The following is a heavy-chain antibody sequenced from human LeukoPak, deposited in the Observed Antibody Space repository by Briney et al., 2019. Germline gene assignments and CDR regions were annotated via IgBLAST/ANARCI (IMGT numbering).Heavy chain of an antibody. Sequence: ASVKVSCKASGYTFTGYYMHWVRQAPGQGLEWMGWINPNSGGTNSAQKFQGRVTMTRDTSITTAYMELSRLGSDDTAVYYCARGYDSSGYYYYAFDIWGQGTMVTVSS. V-gene: IGHV1-2*02. CDR3: ARGYDSSGYYYYAFDI. CDR2: INPNSGGT. J-gene: IGHJ3*02. D-gene: IGHD3-22*01. CDR1: GYTFTGYY.